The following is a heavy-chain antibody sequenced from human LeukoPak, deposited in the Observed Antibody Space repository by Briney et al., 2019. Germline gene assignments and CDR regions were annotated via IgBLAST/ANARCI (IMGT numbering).Heavy chain of an antibody. CDR1: GGSISSGSYY. V-gene: IGHV4-61*02. CDR2: IYTSGST. Sequence: SETLSLTCTVSGGSISSGSYYWSWIRQPAGKGLEWIGRIYTSGSTNYNPSLKSRVTISVDTSKNQFSLKLSSVTAADTAVYYCARATITGTTYWGQGTLVTVSS. J-gene: IGHJ4*02. CDR3: ARATITGTTY. D-gene: IGHD1-7*01.